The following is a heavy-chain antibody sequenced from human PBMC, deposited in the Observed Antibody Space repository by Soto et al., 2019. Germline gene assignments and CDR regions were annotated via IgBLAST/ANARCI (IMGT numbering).Heavy chain of an antibody. CDR1: GFTFSDHY. D-gene: IGHD6-19*01. Sequence: GGSLRLSCAASGFTFSDHYMDWVRQAPGKGLEWVGRTRNKANSYTTEYAASVKGRFTISRDDSKNSLYLQMNSLKTEDTAVYYCARAVAGLDAFDIWGQGTMVTVSS. V-gene: IGHV3-72*01. J-gene: IGHJ3*02. CDR2: TRNKANSYTT. CDR3: ARAVAGLDAFDI.